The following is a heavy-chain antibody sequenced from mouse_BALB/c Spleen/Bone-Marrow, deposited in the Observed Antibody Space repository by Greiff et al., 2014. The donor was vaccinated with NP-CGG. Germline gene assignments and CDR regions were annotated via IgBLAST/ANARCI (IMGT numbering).Heavy chain of an antibody. CDR3: ARKGKLYYDNPYSYFAV. J-gene: IGHJ1*01. Sequence: SGPELVKPGASVKMSCKASGYTFTSYVMHWVKQKPGQGLEWIGYFNPYNDGTKYNEKFKGKATLTSDKSSSTAYMELTTLTSYDPAVYYCARKGKLYYDNPYSYFAVWGPGTPVTISS. CDR2: FNPYNDGT. CDR1: GYTFTSYV. V-gene: IGHV1-14*01. D-gene: IGHD2-1*01.